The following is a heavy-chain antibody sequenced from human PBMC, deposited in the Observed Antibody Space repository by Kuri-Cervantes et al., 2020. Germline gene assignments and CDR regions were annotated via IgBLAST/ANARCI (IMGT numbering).Heavy chain of an antibody. CDR2: INAGNGNT. D-gene: IGHD4-17*01. CDR3: ARGRAVRVSWFDP. V-gene: IGHV1-3*01. Sequence: ASVKVSCKASGYTFTSYAMHWVRQAPGQRLEWMGWINAGNGNTKYSQKFQGRVTITRDTSASTAYMELSSLRSEDTAVYYCARGRAVRVSWFDPWGQGTLVTVSS. J-gene: IGHJ5*02. CDR1: GYTFTSYA.